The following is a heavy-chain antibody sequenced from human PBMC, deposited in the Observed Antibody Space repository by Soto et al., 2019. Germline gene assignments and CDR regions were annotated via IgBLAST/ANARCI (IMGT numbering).Heavy chain of an antibody. CDR2: IGTAGDT. CDR3: ARGLGQLDAFDI. J-gene: IGHJ3*02. Sequence: EVQLVESGGGLVQPGGSLRLSCAASGFTFSSYDMHWVRQATGKGLEWVSAIGTAGDTYYPGSVNGRFTISRENAKNSLYLQMNSLRAGDTAVYYCARGLGQLDAFDIWGQGTMVTVSS. CDR1: GFTFSSYD. V-gene: IGHV3-13*01. D-gene: IGHD6-6*01.